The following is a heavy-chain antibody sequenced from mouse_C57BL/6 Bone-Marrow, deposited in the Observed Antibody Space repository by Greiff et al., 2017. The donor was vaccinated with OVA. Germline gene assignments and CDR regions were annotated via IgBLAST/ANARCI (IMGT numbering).Heavy chain of an antibody. CDR3: TTKAYYSNPWFAY. V-gene: IGHV14-4*01. J-gene: IGHJ3*01. D-gene: IGHD2-5*01. Sequence: EVKLQQSGAELVRPGASVKLSCTASGFNIKDDYMHWVKQRPEQGLEWIGWIDPENGDTEYASKFQGKATITADTSSNTAYLQLSSLTSEDTAVYYCTTKAYYSNPWFAYWGQGTLVTVSA. CDR2: IDPENGDT. CDR1: GFNIKDDY.